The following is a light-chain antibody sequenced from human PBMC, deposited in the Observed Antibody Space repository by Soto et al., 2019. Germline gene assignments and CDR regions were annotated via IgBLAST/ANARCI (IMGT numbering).Light chain of an antibody. J-gene: IGKJ5*01. Sequence: DIHMTQSPSSRSASGIGVVTVGFLASQSISSYLNWYQQKPGKAPKLLIYAASSLQSGVPSRFSGSGSGTDFTLTISSLQPEDFATYYCQQSYSTLPITFGQGTRLEIK. CDR2: AAS. V-gene: IGKV1-39*01. CDR3: QQSYSTLPIT. CDR1: QSISSY.